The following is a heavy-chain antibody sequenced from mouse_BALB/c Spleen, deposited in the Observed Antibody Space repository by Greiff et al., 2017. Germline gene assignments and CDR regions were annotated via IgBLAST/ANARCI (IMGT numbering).Heavy chain of an antibody. Sequence: EVMLGESGGGLVKPGGSLKLSCAASGFTFSSYTMSWVRQTPEKRLEWVAYISNGGGSTYYTDTVKGRFTISRDNAKNTLYLQMSSLKSEDTAMYYCARNYYGNYWRYFDVWGAGTTVTVAS. V-gene: IGHV5-12-2*01. CDR2: ISNGGGST. J-gene: IGHJ1*01. CDR1: GFTFSSYT. D-gene: IGHD2-1*01. CDR3: ARNYYGNYWRYFDV.